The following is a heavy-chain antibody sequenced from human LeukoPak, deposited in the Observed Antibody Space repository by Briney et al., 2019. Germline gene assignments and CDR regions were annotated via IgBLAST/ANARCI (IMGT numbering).Heavy chain of an antibody. Sequence: PGRSLRLSCTGFGFTFGDHALAWVRQAPGKGLEWVGSIRSKAYDGTTDYAASVKGRFTVSREDSKTIAYLHMKSLKTEDSAVYYCARIQPLPSSGMEVAADFWGLGTLVTVSS. CDR3: ARIQPLPSSGMEVAADF. J-gene: IGHJ4*02. D-gene: IGHD6-19*01. V-gene: IGHV3-49*04. CDR1: GFTFGDHA. CDR2: IRSKAYDGTT.